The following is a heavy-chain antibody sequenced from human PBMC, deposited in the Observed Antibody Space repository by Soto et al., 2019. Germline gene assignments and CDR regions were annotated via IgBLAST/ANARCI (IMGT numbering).Heavy chain of an antibody. Sequence: QVQLVQSGAEVKKPGASVKVSCKASGYTFTSYGISWVRQAPGQGLEWMGWISAYNGNTNYAQKLQGRVTMTTDTSTSTAYMELRSLRSDDTAVYYCARDGYCSGGSCYPSSSYGMDVWGQGTTVTVSS. V-gene: IGHV1-18*01. CDR3: ARDGYCSGGSCYPSSSYGMDV. D-gene: IGHD2-15*01. J-gene: IGHJ6*02. CDR1: GYTFTSYG. CDR2: ISAYNGNT.